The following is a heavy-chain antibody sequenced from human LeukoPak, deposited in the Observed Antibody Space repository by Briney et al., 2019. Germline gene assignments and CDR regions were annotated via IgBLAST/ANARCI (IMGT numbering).Heavy chain of an antibody. J-gene: IGHJ4*02. CDR1: GYTFTSYD. Sequence: ASVKVSCKASGYTFTSYDINWVRQATGQGLEWMGWMNPNSGNTGYAQKFQGRVTITRNTSISTAYMELSSLRSDDTAVYYCAREYYYGSGSYSPFDYWGQGTLVTVSS. CDR3: AREYYYGSGSYSPFDY. D-gene: IGHD3-10*01. V-gene: IGHV1-8*03. CDR2: MNPNSGNT.